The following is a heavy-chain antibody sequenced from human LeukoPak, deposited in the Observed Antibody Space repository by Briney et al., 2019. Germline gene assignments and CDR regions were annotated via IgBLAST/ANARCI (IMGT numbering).Heavy chain of an antibody. V-gene: IGHV4-59*01. CDR2: IYYSGST. D-gene: IGHD3-10*01. CDR1: GGSISSYY. J-gene: IGHJ4*02. Sequence: PSETLSLTCTVSGGSISSYYWSWLRQPPGKGLEWIGYIYYSGSTNYNPSLKSRVTISVDTSKNQFSLKLSSVTAADTAVYYCARGSVWFGSLSYFDYWGQGTLVTVSS. CDR3: ARGSVWFGSLSYFDY.